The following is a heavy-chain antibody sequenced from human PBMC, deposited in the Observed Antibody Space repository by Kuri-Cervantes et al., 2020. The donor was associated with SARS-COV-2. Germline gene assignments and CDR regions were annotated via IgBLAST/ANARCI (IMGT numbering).Heavy chain of an antibody. CDR2: INPNSGGT. CDR3: ARERDGYDTNHYHFDS. V-gene: IGHV1-2*04. CDR1: GYTFTGYY. D-gene: IGHD5-24*01. J-gene: IGHJ4*02. Sequence: ASVKVSCKASGYTFTGYYMHWVRQAPGQGLEWMGWINPNSGGTNYAQKFQGWVTMTRDTSISTVYMELSRLRSDDTAVYYCARERDGYDTNHYHFDSWGQGTLVTVSS.